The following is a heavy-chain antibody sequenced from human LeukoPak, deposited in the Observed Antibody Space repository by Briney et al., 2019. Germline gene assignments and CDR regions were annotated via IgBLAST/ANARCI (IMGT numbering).Heavy chain of an antibody. V-gene: IGHV3-30*02. CDR1: GFTFSSYG. CDR2: IRYDGSNK. J-gene: IGHJ6*03. D-gene: IGHD6-19*01. CDR3: AKDQAARVADYCYYYMDV. Sequence: GGSLRLSCAASGFTFSSYGMHWVRQAPGKGLEWVAFIRYDGSNKYYADSVKGRFTISRDNSKNTLYLQMNSLRAEDTAVYHCAKDQAARVADYCYYYMDVWGKGTTVTVSS.